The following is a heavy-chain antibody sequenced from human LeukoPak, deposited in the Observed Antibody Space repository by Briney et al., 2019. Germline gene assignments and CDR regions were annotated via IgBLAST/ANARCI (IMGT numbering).Heavy chain of an antibody. Sequence: GGSLRLSCAASGFTFSSYWMSWVRQAPGKGLEWVANIKKDGSEKYYVDSVKGRSTISRDNAKTSLYLQMSSLRAEDTAVYYCARDLSGVTGYTYGRGIDYWGQGTLVTVSS. D-gene: IGHD5-18*01. J-gene: IGHJ4*02. CDR1: GFTFSSYW. CDR3: ARDLSGVTGYTYGRGIDY. V-gene: IGHV3-7*01. CDR2: IKKDGSEK.